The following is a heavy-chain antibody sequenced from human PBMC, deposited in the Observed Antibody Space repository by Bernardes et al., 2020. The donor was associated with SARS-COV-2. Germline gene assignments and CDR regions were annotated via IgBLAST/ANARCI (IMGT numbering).Heavy chain of an antibody. CDR1: GFTFSSYA. J-gene: IGHJ3*02. CDR3: AKEWDTVPGNAFDI. V-gene: IGHV3-23*01. D-gene: IGHD2-8*01. Sequence: GSLRLSCAASGFTFSSYAMSRVRQAPGKGLEWVSAIRGNGDTTYYADSVKGRFTISRDNSENTLYLQMNSLRVEDTAVYYCAKEWDTVPGNAFDIWGHGTLVTVSS. CDR2: IRGNGDTT.